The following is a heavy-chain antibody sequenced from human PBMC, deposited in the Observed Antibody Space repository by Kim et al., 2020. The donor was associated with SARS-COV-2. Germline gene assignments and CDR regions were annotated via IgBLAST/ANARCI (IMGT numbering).Heavy chain of an antibody. D-gene: IGHD3-3*01. Sequence: ASVKVSCKASGYTFTGYYMHWVRQAPGQGLEWMGRINPNSGGTNYAQKFQGRVTMTGDTAISTAYMELSRLRSDDTAVYYCALTIFGVVTRFDYYGMDVWGQGTTVTASS. CDR1: GYTFTGYY. CDR3: ALTIFGVVTRFDYYGMDV. V-gene: IGHV1-2*06. J-gene: IGHJ6*02. CDR2: INPNSGGT.